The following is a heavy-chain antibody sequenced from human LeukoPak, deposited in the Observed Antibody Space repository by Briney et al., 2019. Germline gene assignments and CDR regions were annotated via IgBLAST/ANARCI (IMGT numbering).Heavy chain of an antibody. CDR3: AVVSSNFDY. Sequence: GGSLRLSCAASGFTFDDYAMHWVRQAPGKGLEWVSLISGDGGSTYYADSVKGRFTISRDNSKNSLYMQMNSLRTEDTALYYCAVVSSNFDYWGQGPLVTVSS. V-gene: IGHV3-43*02. J-gene: IGHJ4*02. D-gene: IGHD2-15*01. CDR2: ISGDGGST. CDR1: GFTFDDYA.